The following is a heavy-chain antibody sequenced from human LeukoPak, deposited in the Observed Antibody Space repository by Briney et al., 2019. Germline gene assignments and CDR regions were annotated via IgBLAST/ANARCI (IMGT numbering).Heavy chain of an antibody. V-gene: IGHV3-9*01. CDR1: GFTFDDYA. J-gene: IGHJ4*02. D-gene: IGHD3-10*01. CDR2: ISWNSGSI. CDR3: AKDGYYGSGSYYNDRYFDY. Sequence: GGSLRLSCAASGFTFDDYAMHWVRQAPGKGLKWVSGISWNSGSIGYADSVKGRFTISRDNAKNSLYLQMNSLRAEDTALYYCAKDGYYGSGSYYNDRYFDYWGQGTLVTVSS.